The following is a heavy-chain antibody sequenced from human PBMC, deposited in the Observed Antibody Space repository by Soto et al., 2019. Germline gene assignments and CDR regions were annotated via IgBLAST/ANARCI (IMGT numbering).Heavy chain of an antibody. V-gene: IGHV1-18*04. Sequence: QVQLVQSGVEVKKPGASVKVSCKASGYTFISHGITSVRQAPGQGLEWMGWISGKNGNTNYAQKLQGQVTLTTDTSTSTAYMELRSLRSDDTAVYYCARVSSSIVVVPDYGMDVWGQGTTVTVSS. CDR1: GYTFISHG. CDR3: ARVSSSIVVVPDYGMDV. CDR2: ISGKNGNT. J-gene: IGHJ6*02. D-gene: IGHD2-15*01.